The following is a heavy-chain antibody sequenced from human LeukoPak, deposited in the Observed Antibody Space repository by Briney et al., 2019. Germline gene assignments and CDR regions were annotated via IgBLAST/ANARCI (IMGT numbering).Heavy chain of an antibody. Sequence: ASVKVSCKASGYTFTGYYMHYVRQAPGQGLEWMGWINPNSGGTNYAQKFQGRVTMTRDTSISTAYMELSRLRSDDTAVYYCARRVCSSTSCYGPDYWGQGTLVTVSS. CDR3: ARRVCSSTSCYGPDY. V-gene: IGHV1-2*02. J-gene: IGHJ4*02. CDR2: INPNSGGT. D-gene: IGHD2-2*01. CDR1: GYTFTGYY.